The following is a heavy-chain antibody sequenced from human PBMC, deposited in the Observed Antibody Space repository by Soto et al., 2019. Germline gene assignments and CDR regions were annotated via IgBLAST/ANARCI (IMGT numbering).Heavy chain of an antibody. J-gene: IGHJ6*02. CDR1: GFTFSSYA. Sequence: GGSLRLSCAASGFTFSSYAMSWVSQAPGKGLEWVSSISNSGSRTYYADSVKGRFTISRDNSKKTLHLQMNSLRAEDTAVYYCAKGRGFYDSSGYSNGMDVWGQGTTVTV. CDR3: AKGRGFYDSSGYSNGMDV. V-gene: IGHV3-23*01. CDR2: ISNSGSRT. D-gene: IGHD3-22*01.